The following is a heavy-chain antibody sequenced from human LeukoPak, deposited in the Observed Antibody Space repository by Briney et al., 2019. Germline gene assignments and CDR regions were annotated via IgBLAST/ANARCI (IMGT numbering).Heavy chain of an antibody. Sequence: SETLSLTCAVYSGSFSGYHWTWIRQSPGKGLEWIGDINPSGSTYYNPSLKSRLTISVDTSKNQFSLKLRSVTAADTAVYYCARGRHDITMIVVVMTSVSYYLDVWGKGTTVTV. CDR3: ARGRHDITMIVVVMTSVSYYLDV. CDR2: INPSGST. V-gene: IGHV4-34*01. J-gene: IGHJ6*03. CDR1: SGSFSGYH. D-gene: IGHD3-22*01.